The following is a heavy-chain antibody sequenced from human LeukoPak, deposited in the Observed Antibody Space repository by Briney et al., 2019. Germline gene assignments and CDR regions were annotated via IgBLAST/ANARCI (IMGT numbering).Heavy chain of an antibody. V-gene: IGHV4-39*01. D-gene: IGHD5-24*01. CDR1: GGSISSSSYY. CDR3: ASQDGYNIIPPTYFDY. J-gene: IGHJ4*02. Sequence: SETLSLTCTVSGGSISSSSYYWGWIRQPPGKGLEWIGSIYYSGSTYYNPSLKSRVTISVDTSKNQFSLKLSSVTAADTAVYYCASQDGYNIIPPTYFDYWGQGTLVTVSS. CDR2: IYYSGST.